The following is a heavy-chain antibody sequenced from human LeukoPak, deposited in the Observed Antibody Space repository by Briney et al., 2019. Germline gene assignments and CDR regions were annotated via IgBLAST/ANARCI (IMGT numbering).Heavy chain of an antibody. J-gene: IGHJ6*02. CDR3: ARDPYCRGGTCYPAPYYGLDV. CDR2: IYSGGST. V-gene: IGHV3-66*01. CDR1: GFTFSDYY. Sequence: GGSLRLSCAASGFTFSDYYMSWIRQAPGKGLEWVSVIYSGGSTYYADSVKGRFTISRDNSKNTLYLQMNSLRAEDTAVYYCARDPYCRGGTCYPAPYYGLDVWGQGTTVTVSS. D-gene: IGHD2-15*01.